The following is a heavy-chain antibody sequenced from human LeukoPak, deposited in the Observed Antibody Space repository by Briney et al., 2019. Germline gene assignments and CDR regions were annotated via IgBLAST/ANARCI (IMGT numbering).Heavy chain of an antibody. D-gene: IGHD3-22*01. CDR2: INHSGST. J-gene: IGHJ3*02. V-gene: IGHV4-34*01. CDR3: ARGTMIVGGPFDAFDI. CDR1: GGSFSDYY. Sequence: SETLSLTCAVYGGSFSDYYWTWIRQPPGKGLEWIGEINHSGSTNCNPSLKSRVSISVDTSKNQFSLKLSSVTAADTAVYYCARGTMIVGGPFDAFDIWGQGTMVTVSS.